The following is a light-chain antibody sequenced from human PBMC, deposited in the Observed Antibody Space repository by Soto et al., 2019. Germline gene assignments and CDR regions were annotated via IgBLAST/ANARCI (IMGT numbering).Light chain of an antibody. J-gene: IGKJ1*01. Sequence: EIVLTQSPGTLSLSPGERATLSCRASQSVSSSYLAWYQQKPGQAPRLLIYGASSRATGIPDRFSGSGSGKDFTLTIIRLEPEDFAVYYCQQYGSSPRTFGQGTKVDIK. CDR3: QQYGSSPRT. CDR1: QSVSSSY. CDR2: GAS. V-gene: IGKV3-20*01.